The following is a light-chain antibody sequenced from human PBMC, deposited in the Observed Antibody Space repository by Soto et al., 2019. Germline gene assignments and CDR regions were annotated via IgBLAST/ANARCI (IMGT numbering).Light chain of an antibody. V-gene: IGKV3-20*01. CDR1: QSVSSIY. CDR2: GAS. CDR3: LQYGTSPYT. J-gene: IGKJ2*01. Sequence: EIVLTQSPGTLSLSPGERATLSCRASQSVSSIYLAWYQQKPGQAPRLLIYGASRRATGIPDRFSGSGSGTDFTLTISRLEPEDFAVYYCLQYGTSPYTFGQGTKLEIK.